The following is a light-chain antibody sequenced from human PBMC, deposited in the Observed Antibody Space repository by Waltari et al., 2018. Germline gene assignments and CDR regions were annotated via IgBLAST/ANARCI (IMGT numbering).Light chain of an antibody. CDR2: GAS. CDR1: QSVSSSY. Sequence: EIVLTQSPGTLSLSPGERATLSCRASQSVSSSYLAWYQHKPGQAPRRLLYGASSRATGIPDRFSGSGSGTDFTLTISRLEPEDFAVYYCQQYGSSPVTFGGGAKVEIK. J-gene: IGKJ4*01. V-gene: IGKV3-20*01. CDR3: QQYGSSPVT.